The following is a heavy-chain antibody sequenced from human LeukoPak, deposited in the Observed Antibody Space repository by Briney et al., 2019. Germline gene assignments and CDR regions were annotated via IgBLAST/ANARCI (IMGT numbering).Heavy chain of an antibody. V-gene: IGHV3-7*01. CDR3: AKNYDSSGYYWDYYYGMDV. CDR1: GFTFSSLW. J-gene: IGHJ6*02. CDR2: IKQDGSEV. D-gene: IGHD3-22*01. Sequence: GGSLRLSCVGSGFTFSSLWMSWVRQIPGKGLEWVANIKQDGSEVYYVDSVKGRFTISRDNAKNSLYLQMNSLRAEDTAVYYCAKNYDSSGYYWDYYYGMDVWGQGTTVTVSS.